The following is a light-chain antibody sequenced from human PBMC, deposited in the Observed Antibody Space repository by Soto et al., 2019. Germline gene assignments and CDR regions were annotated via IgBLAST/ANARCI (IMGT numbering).Light chain of an antibody. V-gene: IGKV3-20*01. CDR3: QQYGSSPRLT. J-gene: IGKJ4*01. CDR2: DAS. Sequence: EIVLTQSPDTLSLSPGERATLSCRASQSVTSSYLAWYQQRPGQAPRLLIYDASSRYPGMPDRFSGSESETDFTLTISRLEREDFEVNYCQQYGSSPRLTFGGGTQVEI. CDR1: QSVTSSY.